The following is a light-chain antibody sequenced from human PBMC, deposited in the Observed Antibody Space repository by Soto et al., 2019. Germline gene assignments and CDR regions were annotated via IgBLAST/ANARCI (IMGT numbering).Light chain of an antibody. J-gene: IGLJ1*01. CDR2: HVH. CDR3: RSHTRSSTAV. Sequence: QAALTQPASVSGAPSQSITISCTGTRSDVGAYNYVSWYQQHPGKAPKLMLHHVHNRPSGVSNRFSGSKSGNTASLTISGLQADDEADYYCRSHTRSSTAVFGTGPKVTVL. V-gene: IGLV2-14*01. CDR1: RSDVGAYNY.